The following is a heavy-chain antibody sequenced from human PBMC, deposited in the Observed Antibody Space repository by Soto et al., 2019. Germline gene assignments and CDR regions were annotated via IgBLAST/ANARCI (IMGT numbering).Heavy chain of an antibody. D-gene: IGHD7-27*01. CDR3: AKDLGHGGRGAFDI. J-gene: IGHJ3*02. Sequence: QVQLVESGGGVVQPGRSLRLSCAASGFTFSSYGMHWVRQAPGKGQEGVAVISYDGSNKYYADSVKGRFTISRDNSKNTLYLQMNSLRAEDTAVYYCAKDLGHGGRGAFDIWGQGTMVTVSS. CDR2: ISYDGSNK. CDR1: GFTFSSYG. V-gene: IGHV3-30*18.